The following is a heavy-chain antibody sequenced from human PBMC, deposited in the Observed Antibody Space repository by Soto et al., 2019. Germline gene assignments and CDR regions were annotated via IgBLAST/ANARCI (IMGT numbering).Heavy chain of an antibody. Sequence: GGSLRLSCAASGFSFGSYALSWVRQAPGKGLEWVSTISGSDGKTFYADSVKGRFSISRDTSQSTLYLQMNSLRADYTAMYYCARWSYLDYWGQGTRVTVSS. CDR1: GFSFGSYA. V-gene: IGHV3-23*01. J-gene: IGHJ4*02. CDR2: ISGSDGKT. D-gene: IGHD3-3*01. CDR3: ARWSYLDY.